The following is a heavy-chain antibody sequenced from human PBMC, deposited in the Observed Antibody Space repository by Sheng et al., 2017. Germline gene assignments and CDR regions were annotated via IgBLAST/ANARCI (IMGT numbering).Heavy chain of an antibody. J-gene: IGHJ6*02. CDR3: ARGQPLQPSYYGLDV. D-gene: IGHD6-13*01. Sequence: EVQLVESGGGLIQPGRSLRLSCEASGVNVRRNYMSWVRQAPGKGLEWVAVIYSTFSTYYADSVKGRFTISRDNAGNSLYLQVNSLTPDDTALYFCARGQPLQPSYYGLDVWGQGTMVIVSS. V-gene: IGHV3-53*01. CDR2: IYSTFST. CDR1: GVNVRRNY.